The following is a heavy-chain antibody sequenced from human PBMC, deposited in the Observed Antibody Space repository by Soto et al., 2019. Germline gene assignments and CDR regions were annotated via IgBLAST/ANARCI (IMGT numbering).Heavy chain of an antibody. V-gene: IGHV3-11*01. J-gene: IGHJ6*02. D-gene: IGHD2-15*01. CDR3: ARGDREDILVVVGARPGEYGIDI. CDR2: ISSSGSTI. CDR1: GFTFSDYY. Sequence: GGSLRLSCAASGFTFSDYYMSWIRQAPGKGLEWVSYISSSGSTIYYADSVKGRFTISRDNAKNSLYLQMNSLRAEDTAVYYCARGDREDILVVVGARPGEYGIDIWGQGTTVTVSS.